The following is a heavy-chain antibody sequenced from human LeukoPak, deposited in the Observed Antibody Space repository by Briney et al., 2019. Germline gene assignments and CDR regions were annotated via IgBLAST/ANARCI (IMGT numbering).Heavy chain of an antibody. D-gene: IGHD2-2*01. V-gene: IGHV1-18*01. J-gene: IGHJ6*02. Sequence: ASVKVSCKASGYTFTSYGISWVRQAPGQGLERMGWISAYNGNTNYAQKLQGRVTMTTDTSTSTAYMELRSLRSDDTAVYYCARAIPELGYCSSTSCKTPMPYYYYGMDVWGQGTTVTVSS. CDR1: GYTFTSYG. CDR3: ARAIPELGYCSSTSCKTPMPYYYYGMDV. CDR2: ISAYNGNT.